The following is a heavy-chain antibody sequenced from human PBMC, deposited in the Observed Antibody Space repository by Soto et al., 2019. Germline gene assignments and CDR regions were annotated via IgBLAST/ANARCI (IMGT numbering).Heavy chain of an antibody. CDR1: GFTFSSYA. D-gene: IGHD3-10*01. CDR3: AKGGQSYDY. V-gene: IGHV3-23*01. CDR2: IGASGVST. J-gene: IGHJ4*02. Sequence: GGSLRLSCAASGFTFSSYAMSWVRQAPGKGLEWVSVIGASGVSTYYADSVKGRFTISRDTSKDTLYLQMNSLRAEDTAVYYCAKGGQSYDYWGQGTLVTVSS.